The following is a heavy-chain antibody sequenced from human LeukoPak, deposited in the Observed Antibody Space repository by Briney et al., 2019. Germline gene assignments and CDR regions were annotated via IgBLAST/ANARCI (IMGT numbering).Heavy chain of an antibody. CDR1: GYTFTRYY. J-gene: IGHJ4*02. V-gene: IGHV1-46*01. CDR3: ARGGTYGDY. Sequence: ASVKVSCKASGYTFTRYYMHWVRQAPGQGLEWMGIINPTTATYAQKFQGRVTMTRDTSTSTVYMELNSLISEDTAVYYCARGGTYGDYWGQGTLVTLSS. CDR2: INPTTA. D-gene: IGHD3-10*01.